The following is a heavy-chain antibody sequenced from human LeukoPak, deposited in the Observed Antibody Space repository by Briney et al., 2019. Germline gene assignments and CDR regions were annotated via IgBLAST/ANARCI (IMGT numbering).Heavy chain of an antibody. V-gene: IGHV3-30*04. J-gene: IGHJ6*04. CDR1: GFTFSTYA. Sequence: PGGFLRLSCAASGFTFSTYAMHWVRQAPGKGLEWVAVISYDGPNKRYADSVKGRLTISRDNSKNSLYLQMNSLRAEDTAVYYCAELGITMIGGVWGKGTTVTISS. D-gene: IGHD3-10*02. CDR2: ISYDGPNK. CDR3: AELGITMIGGV.